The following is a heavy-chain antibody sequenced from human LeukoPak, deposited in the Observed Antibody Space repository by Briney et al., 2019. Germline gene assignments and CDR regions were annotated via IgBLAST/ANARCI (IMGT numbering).Heavy chain of an antibody. J-gene: IGHJ4*02. Sequence: LPGGSLRLSCAASGFTFSSYAMSWVRQAPGKGLEWVAVISYDGSNKYYADSVKGRFTISRDNSKNTLYLQMNSLRAEDTAVYYCAREERQQLVRGLPFCDYWGQGTLVTVSS. CDR1: GFTFSSYA. V-gene: IGHV3-30-3*01. D-gene: IGHD6-13*01. CDR2: ISYDGSNK. CDR3: AREERQQLVRGLPFCDY.